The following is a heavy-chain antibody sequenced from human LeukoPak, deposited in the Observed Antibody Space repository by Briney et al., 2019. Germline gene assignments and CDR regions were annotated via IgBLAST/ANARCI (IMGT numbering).Heavy chain of an antibody. V-gene: IGHV3-23*01. CDR1: GFTFSSYG. J-gene: IGHJ4*02. CDR2: ISGSGSGGST. D-gene: IGHD5-24*01. CDR3: AKSGYNRFDY. Sequence: AGGTLRLSCAASGFTFSSYGMSWARQAPGKGLEWVSNISGSGSGGSTYYADSVKGRFTISRDNSKNTLYLQMNSLRAGDTAVYYCAKSGYNRFDYWGQGTLVTVSS.